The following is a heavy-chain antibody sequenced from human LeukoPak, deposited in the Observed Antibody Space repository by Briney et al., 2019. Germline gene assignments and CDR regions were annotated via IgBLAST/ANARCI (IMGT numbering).Heavy chain of an antibody. V-gene: IGHV3-53*04. CDR3: ARGAYDSSGYYDNWFDP. J-gene: IGHJ5*02. CDR2: IYSGGST. CDR1: GFTVSSVY. D-gene: IGHD3-22*01. Sequence: GGSLRLSCAASGFTVSSVYMSWVRQAPGKGLEWVSVIYSGGSTYYADSVKGRFTLSRHNSENTLYLQMNSVRAEDTAVYYCARGAYDSSGYYDNWFDPWGQGTLVTVSS.